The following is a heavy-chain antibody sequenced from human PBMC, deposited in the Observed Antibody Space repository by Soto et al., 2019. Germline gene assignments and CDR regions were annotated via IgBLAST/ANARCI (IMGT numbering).Heavy chain of an antibody. CDR1: GDPISSRSYY. CDR3: ARHGYFGSGTYYIPDY. J-gene: IGHJ4*02. V-gene: IGHV4-39*01. CDR2: IYYTGST. Sequence: SETLSLTCRVSGDPISSRSYYWGWIRQPPGRGLEWVATIYYTGSTNYNPSLESRVTISIDTSKNQFSLKLSSVTAADTAVYYCARHGYFGSGTYYIPDYWGQGTLVTVSS. D-gene: IGHD3-10*01.